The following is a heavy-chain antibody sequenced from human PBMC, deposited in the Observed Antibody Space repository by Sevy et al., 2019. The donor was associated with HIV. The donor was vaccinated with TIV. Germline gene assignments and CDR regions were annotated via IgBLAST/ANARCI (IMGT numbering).Heavy chain of an antibody. CDR3: ASDRIKGGYCSGGSCYSESYYYGMDV. Sequence: GGSLRLSCAASGFTFSSYSMNWVRQAPGKGLEWVSYISSSSSTIYYPHSVKGRFTISRDNAKNSLYLQMNSLRAWDTAVYYCASDRIKGGYCSGGSCYSESYYYGMDVWGQGTTVTVSS. V-gene: IGHV3-48*01. CDR2: ISSSSSTI. CDR1: GFTFSSYS. J-gene: IGHJ6*02. D-gene: IGHD2-15*01.